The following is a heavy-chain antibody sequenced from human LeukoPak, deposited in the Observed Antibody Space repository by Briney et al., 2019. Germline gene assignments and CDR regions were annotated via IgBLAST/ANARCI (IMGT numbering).Heavy chain of an antibody. V-gene: IGHV3-74*01. D-gene: IGHD3-22*01. Sequence: PGGSLRLSCAASGFTFSSYWMHWVRQAPGKGLGWVSRINSDGSSTSYADSVKGRFTISRDNAKNTLYLQMNSLRAEDTAVYYCARDFAIVVAYDAFDICGQGTMVTVSS. CDR2: INSDGSST. CDR3: ARDFAIVVAYDAFDI. J-gene: IGHJ3*02. CDR1: GFTFSSYW.